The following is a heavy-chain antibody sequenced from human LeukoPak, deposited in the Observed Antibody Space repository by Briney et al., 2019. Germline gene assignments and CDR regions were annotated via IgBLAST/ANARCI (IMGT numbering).Heavy chain of an antibody. CDR1: GFTFGRYW. CDR2: ITTDGSGT. Sequence: PGGSLRLSCAGSGFTFGRYWMHWVRQAPGKGLVWVSHITTDGSGTSYVDSVKGRFTISRDNAKNTLYLQMNSLRAEDTAVYYCARGAIVGANFDYWGQGTLVTVSS. D-gene: IGHD1-26*01. J-gene: IGHJ4*02. CDR3: ARGAIVGANFDY. V-gene: IGHV3-74*01.